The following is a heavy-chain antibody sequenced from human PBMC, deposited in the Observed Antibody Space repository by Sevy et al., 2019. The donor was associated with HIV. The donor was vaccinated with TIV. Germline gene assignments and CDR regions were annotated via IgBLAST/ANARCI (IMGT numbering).Heavy chain of an antibody. CDR3: AREGIAAVWFDP. V-gene: IGHV1-2*02. CDR1: GYTFTGYY. CDR2: INPNSGGT. Sequence: ASLKVSCKASGYTFTGYYMHWVRQAPGQGLEWMGWINPNSGGTNYAQKFQGRVTMTRDTSISTAYMELSRLRSDDTAVYYCAREGIAAVWFDPWGQGTLVTVSS. J-gene: IGHJ5*02. D-gene: IGHD6-25*01.